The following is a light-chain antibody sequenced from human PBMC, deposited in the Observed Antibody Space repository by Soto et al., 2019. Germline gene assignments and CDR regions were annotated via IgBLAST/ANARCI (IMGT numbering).Light chain of an antibody. J-gene: IGLJ2*01. CDR2: VNYNGSH. CDR3: QTWGTGTWV. V-gene: IGLV4-69*01. Sequence: QLVLTQSPSASASLGASVQLTCTLSSRHTSFAIAWHQQQPEKSPRYLMKVNYNGSHIKGDGVPDRFSGSSSGAERYLTISSLQSEDEADYYCQTWGTGTWVFGGGTQLTVL. CDR1: SRHTSFA.